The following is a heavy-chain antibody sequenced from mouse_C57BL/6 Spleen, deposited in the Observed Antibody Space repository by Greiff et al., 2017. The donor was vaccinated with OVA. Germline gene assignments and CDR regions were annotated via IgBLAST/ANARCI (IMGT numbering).Heavy chain of an antibody. CDR3: ARHPFTTVVQYYSDY. CDR1: GYAFSSYW. CDR2: IYPGDGDT. J-gene: IGHJ2*01. D-gene: IGHD1-1*01. Sequence: QVQLQQSGAELVKPGASVKISCKASGYAFSSYWMNWVKQRPGKGLEWIGQIYPGDGDTNYNGKFKGKATLTADKSSSTAYMQLSSLTSEDSAVYFCARHPFTTVVQYYSDYWGQGTTLTVSS. V-gene: IGHV1-80*01.